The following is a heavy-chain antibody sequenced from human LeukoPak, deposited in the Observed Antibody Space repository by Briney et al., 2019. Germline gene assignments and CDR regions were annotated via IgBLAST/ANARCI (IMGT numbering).Heavy chain of an antibody. CDR2: IYYSGST. Sequence: SETLSLTCTVSGGSISSYYWSWIRQPPGKGLEWIGYIYYSGSTNYNPSLKSRVTISVDTSKNQFSLKLSSVTAADTAVYYCARDRGSSFHYYYGMDVWGQGTTVTVSS. J-gene: IGHJ6*02. CDR1: GGSISSYY. D-gene: IGHD6-6*01. V-gene: IGHV4-59*12. CDR3: ARDRGSSFHYYYGMDV.